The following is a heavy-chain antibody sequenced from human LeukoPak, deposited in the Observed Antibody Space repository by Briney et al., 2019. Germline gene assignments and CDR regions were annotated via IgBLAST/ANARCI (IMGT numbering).Heavy chain of an antibody. CDR3: ARAYYGSGTSHFDS. D-gene: IGHD3-10*01. CDR2: ISSSSSYI. CDR1: GFSFSIYS. Sequence: GGSLRLSCAASGFSFSIYSMNWVRQAPGKGLEWVSSISSSSSYIYYADSVKGRFTISRDNAKNSLYLQMDSLRAEDTPVYYCARAYYGSGTSHFDSWGQGTLVTVSS. V-gene: IGHV3-21*01. J-gene: IGHJ4*02.